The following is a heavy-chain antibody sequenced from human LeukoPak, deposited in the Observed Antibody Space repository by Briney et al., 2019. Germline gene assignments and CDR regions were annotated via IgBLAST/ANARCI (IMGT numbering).Heavy chain of an antibody. CDR1: GFTSDDYA. CDR3: TKDLYHGGADV. J-gene: IGHJ6*02. CDR2: IMWRGGST. Sequence: SGGSLRLSCAVSGFTSDDYAMRWVRQASGKGLEWVAGIMWRGGSTGYGDSVKGRFTISRDNAKKSLYLQMNGLRVEDTAFYYCTKDLYHGGADVWGQGTTVTVSS. D-gene: IGHD2-2*01. V-gene: IGHV3-9*02.